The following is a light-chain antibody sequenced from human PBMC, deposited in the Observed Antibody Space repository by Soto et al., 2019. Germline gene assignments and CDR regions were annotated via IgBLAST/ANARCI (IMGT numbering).Light chain of an antibody. V-gene: IGLV2-23*01. Sequence: QSALTQPASVSGSPGQSITNSCTGTSSDVGSYNLVSWYQQHPGKAPKLMIYEGSKRPSGVSNRFSGSKPGNTASLTISGLQAEDEADYYCCSYAGSSSYVFGTGTKLTVL. CDR3: CSYAGSSSYV. CDR2: EGS. CDR1: SSDVGSYNL. J-gene: IGLJ1*01.